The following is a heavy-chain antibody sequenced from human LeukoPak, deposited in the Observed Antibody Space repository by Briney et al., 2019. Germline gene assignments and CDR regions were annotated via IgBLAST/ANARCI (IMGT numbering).Heavy chain of an antibody. CDR3: ARDHGEMGAFDT. D-gene: IGHD7-27*01. V-gene: IGHV4-59*01. J-gene: IGHJ3*02. CDR1: GGSISSYY. Sequence: KPSETLSLTCTVSGGSISSYYWSWIRQPPGKGLEWIGYIYYSGSTNYNPSLKSRVTISVDTSKNQFSLKLSSVTAAGTAVYYCARDHGEMGAFDTWGPGKLLTVSS. CDR2: IYYSGST.